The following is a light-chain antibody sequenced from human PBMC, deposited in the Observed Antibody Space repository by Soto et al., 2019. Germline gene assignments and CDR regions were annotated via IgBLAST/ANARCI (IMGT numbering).Light chain of an antibody. CDR3: CSYRDTSTGV. Sequence: QSVLTQPASVSGSPGQSITISCTGTNSDIGGYNYVSWYQQHPGKAPKLLIYDLTNRPSGVSNRFSGSKSGKTASLTISGLQTDDEADYYCCSYRDTSTGVFGTGTKLTVL. CDR2: DLT. CDR1: NSDIGGYNY. J-gene: IGLJ1*01. V-gene: IGLV2-14*03.